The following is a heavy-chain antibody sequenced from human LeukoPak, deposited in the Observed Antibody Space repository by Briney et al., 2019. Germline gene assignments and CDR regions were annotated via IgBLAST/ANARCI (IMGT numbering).Heavy chain of an antibody. CDR3: ARGLWSSGFDY. V-gene: IGHV4-39*07. J-gene: IGHJ4*02. CDR1: GGSISDTNNY. CDR2: INHSGST. Sequence: KASETLSLTCSVSGGSISDTNNYWSWIRQPPGKGLEWIGEINHSGSTNYNPSLKSRVTISVDTSKNQFSLKLSSVTAADTAVYYCARGLWSSGFDYWGQGTLVTVSS. D-gene: IGHD3-10*01.